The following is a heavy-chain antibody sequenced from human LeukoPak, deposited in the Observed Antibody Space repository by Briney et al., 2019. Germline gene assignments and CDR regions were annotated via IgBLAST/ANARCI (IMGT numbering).Heavy chain of an antibody. CDR2: IYPGDSDT. CDR3: ARTRSFTRVRAPDAFDL. J-gene: IGHJ3*01. V-gene: IGHV5-51*07. Sequence: GESLKISCQGSGYSFTNYWIGWVHQMPGKGLEWMGIIYPGDSDTRYSPSFQGQVTISADKSISTAYLQWSSLTASDTAIYYCARTRSFTRVRAPDAFDLWGQGTMVTVSS. D-gene: IGHD3-10*01. CDR1: GYSFTNYW.